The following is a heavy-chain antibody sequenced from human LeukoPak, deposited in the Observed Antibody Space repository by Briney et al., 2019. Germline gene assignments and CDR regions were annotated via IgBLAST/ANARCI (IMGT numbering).Heavy chain of an antibody. V-gene: IGHV3-9*01. Sequence: GRSLRLSCAASGFTFDDYAMHWVRQAPGKGLEWVSGISWNSGSIGYADSVKGRFTISRDNAKNSLYLQMNSLRAEDTAVYYCARDFSVGTIDYWGQGTLVTVSS. D-gene: IGHD6-13*01. CDR3: ARDFSVGTIDY. J-gene: IGHJ4*02. CDR2: ISWNSGSI. CDR1: GFTFDDYA.